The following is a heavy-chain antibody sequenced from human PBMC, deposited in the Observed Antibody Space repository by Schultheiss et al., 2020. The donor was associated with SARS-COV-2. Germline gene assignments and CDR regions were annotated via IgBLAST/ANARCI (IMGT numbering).Heavy chain of an antibody. CDR2: ISSSSSYI. CDR1: GFTFSSYS. V-gene: IGHV3-21*01. Sequence: GGSLRLSCAASGFTFSSYSMNWVRQAPGKGLEWVSSISSSSSYIYYADSVKGRFTISRDNAKNSLYLQMNSLRAEDTAVYYCARDGVAVAGFDYWGQGTTVTVSS. CDR3: ARDGVAVAGFDY. D-gene: IGHD6-19*01. J-gene: IGHJ4*03.